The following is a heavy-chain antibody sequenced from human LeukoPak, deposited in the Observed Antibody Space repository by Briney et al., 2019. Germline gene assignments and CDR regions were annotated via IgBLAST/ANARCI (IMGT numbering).Heavy chain of an antibody. CDR3: ERDADEEYYYYYYGMDV. J-gene: IGHJ6*02. Sequence: GGSLRLSCAASGFTFGSYWMHWVRQAPGKGLVWVSRINSDGSSTSYADSVKGRFTISRDNAKNTLYLQMNSLRAEDTAVYYCERDADEEYYYYYYGMDVWGQGATVTVSS. CDR1: GFTFGSYW. V-gene: IGHV3-74*01. D-gene: IGHD2/OR15-2a*01. CDR2: INSDGSST.